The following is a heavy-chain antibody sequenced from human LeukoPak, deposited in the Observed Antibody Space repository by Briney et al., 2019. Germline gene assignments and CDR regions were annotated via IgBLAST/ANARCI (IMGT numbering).Heavy chain of an antibody. V-gene: IGHV3-30-3*01. J-gene: IGHJ4*02. Sequence: PGGSLRLSCAASGFTFSSYAMHWVRQAPGKGLEWVAVISYDGSNKYYADSVKGRFTISRDNSKNTLYLQMNSLRAEDTAVYYCAGEEYYYDSSGYPFPPGFFDYWGQGTLVTVSS. D-gene: IGHD3-22*01. CDR1: GFTFSSYA. CDR3: AGEEYYYDSSGYPFPPGFFDY. CDR2: ISYDGSNK.